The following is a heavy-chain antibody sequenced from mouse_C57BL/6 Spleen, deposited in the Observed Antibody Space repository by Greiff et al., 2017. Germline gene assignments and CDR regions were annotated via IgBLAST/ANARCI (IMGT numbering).Heavy chain of an antibody. J-gene: IGHJ3*01. D-gene: IGHD4-1*01. CDR3: ARLETGVFAY. Sequence: EVQGVESGGGLVQPGGSLSLSCAASGFTFTDYYMSWVRQPPGKALEWLGFIRNKANGYTTEYSASVKGRFTISRDNSQSILYLHINALIADDSSTYYFARLETGVFAYWGQGTLVTVSA. CDR2: IRNKANGYTT. V-gene: IGHV7-3*01. CDR1: GFTFTDYY.